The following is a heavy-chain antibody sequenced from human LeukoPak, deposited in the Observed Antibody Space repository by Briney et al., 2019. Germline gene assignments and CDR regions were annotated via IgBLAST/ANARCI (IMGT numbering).Heavy chain of an antibody. CDR2: IYYSGST. V-gene: IGHV4-59*08. CDR1: GGSITSNY. D-gene: IGHD6-13*01. Sequence: PSETLSLTCTVSGGSITSNYWSWIRQPPGKGLEWIGYIYYSGSTNYNPSLKSRVTISVDTSKNQFSLSLNSVTAADTAVYSCARHRGGPQLVWPGDFDSWGQGTLVTVSS. J-gene: IGHJ4*01. CDR3: ARHRGGPQLVWPGDFDS.